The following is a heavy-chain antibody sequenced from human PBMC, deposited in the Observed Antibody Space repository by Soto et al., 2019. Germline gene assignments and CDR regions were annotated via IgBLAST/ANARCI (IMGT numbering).Heavy chain of an antibody. Sequence: GASVKVSCKAFGYTFTSYGISWVRQAPGQGLEWMGWISAYNGNTNYAQKLQGRATMTTDTSTSTAYMELRSPRSDDTAVYYCARDRGSYRYKGSQPSYYWGQGTLVTVSS. CDR1: GYTFTSYG. J-gene: IGHJ4*02. V-gene: IGHV1-18*01. CDR2: ISAYNGNT. D-gene: IGHD3-16*02. CDR3: ARDRGSYRYKGSQPSYY.